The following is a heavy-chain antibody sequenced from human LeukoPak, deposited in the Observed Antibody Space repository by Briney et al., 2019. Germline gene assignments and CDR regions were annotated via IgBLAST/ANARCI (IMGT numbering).Heavy chain of an antibody. D-gene: IGHD3-22*01. V-gene: IGHV3-74*01. Sequence: PGGSLRLSCAAPGFTFSKYAMTWVRQAPGKGLVWVSRINSEGSSATYADSVKGRFTISRDNAKNTLILQMNSLRAEDTAVYYCARDYYSRFDYWGQGTLVTVSS. J-gene: IGHJ4*02. CDR3: ARDYYSRFDY. CDR2: INSEGSSA. CDR1: GFTFSKYA.